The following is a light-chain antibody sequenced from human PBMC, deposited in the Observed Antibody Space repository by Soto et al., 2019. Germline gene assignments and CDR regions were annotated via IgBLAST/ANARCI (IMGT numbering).Light chain of an antibody. CDR2: KAS. CDR3: QQYKSYPLT. V-gene: IGKV1-5*03. Sequence: DIQMTQSPSTLSASVGDRVTITCRASQSISSWLAWYQQKPGKAPNLLIYKASTLESGVPSRFSGSGSGTEFTLTSSSVQPDDFATYDGQQYKSYPLTVGGGTKVDIK. CDR1: QSISSW. J-gene: IGKJ4*01.